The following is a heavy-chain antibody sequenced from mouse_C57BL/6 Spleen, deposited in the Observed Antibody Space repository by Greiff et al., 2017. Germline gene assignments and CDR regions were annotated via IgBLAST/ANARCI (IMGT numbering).Heavy chain of an antibody. CDR3: ARDQGYGSSYAYYAMDY. CDR1: GFTFSDYY. D-gene: IGHD1-1*01. V-gene: IGHV5-16*01. CDR2: INYDGSST. Sequence: EVLLVESEGGLVQPGSSMKLSCTASGFTFSDYYMAWVRQVPEKGLEWVANINYDGSSTYYLDSLKSRFILSRDNAKNILYLQMSSLKSEDTATYYCARDQGYGSSYAYYAMDYWGQGTSVTVSS. J-gene: IGHJ4*01.